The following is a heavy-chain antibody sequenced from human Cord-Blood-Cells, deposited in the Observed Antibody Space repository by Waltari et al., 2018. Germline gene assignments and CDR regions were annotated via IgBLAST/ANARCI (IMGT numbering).Heavy chain of an antibody. CDR3: ARGGTYYDFWSGYYTMGYGMDV. Sequence: QVQLQESGPGLVKPSETLSLTCTVSGCSISSYYWSWIRQPPGKGLEWIGYIYYSGSTNYNPSLKSRVTISVDTSKNQFSLKLSSVTAADTAVYYCARGGTYYDFWSGYYTMGYGMDVWDQGP. J-gene: IGHJ6*02. CDR1: GCSISSYY. CDR2: IYYSGST. V-gene: IGHV4-59*01. D-gene: IGHD3-3*01.